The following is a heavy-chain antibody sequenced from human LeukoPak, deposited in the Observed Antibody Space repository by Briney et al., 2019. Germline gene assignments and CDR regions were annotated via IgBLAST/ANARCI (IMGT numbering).Heavy chain of an antibody. CDR1: GGTFSSYA. CDR3: ARARRSYDFWSRPPNHYYYYYMDV. D-gene: IGHD3-3*01. J-gene: IGHJ6*03. V-gene: IGHV1-69*13. CDR2: IIPIFGTA. Sequence: SVKVSCKASGGTFSSYAISWVRQAPGQGLEWMGGIIPIFGTANYAQKFQGRVTITADESTSTAYMELSSLRSEDTAVYYCARARRSYDFWSRPPNHYYYYYMDVWGKGTSVTVSS.